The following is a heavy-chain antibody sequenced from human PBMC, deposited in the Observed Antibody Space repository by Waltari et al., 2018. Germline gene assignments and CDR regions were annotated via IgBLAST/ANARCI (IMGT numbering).Heavy chain of an antibody. CDR2: MNPNSGNT. CDR3: ARGPVRVGGIFGVVIQDYYYYMDV. D-gene: IGHD3-3*01. V-gene: IGHV1-8*01. Sequence: QVQLVQSGAEVKKPGASVKVSCKASGYTFTSYDINWVRQATGQGTEWVGWMNPNSGNTGYAQKFQGRVTMTRNTSISTAYMELSSLRSEDTAVYYCARGPVRVGGIFGVVIQDYYYYMDVWGKGTTVTVSS. J-gene: IGHJ6*03. CDR1: GYTFTSYD.